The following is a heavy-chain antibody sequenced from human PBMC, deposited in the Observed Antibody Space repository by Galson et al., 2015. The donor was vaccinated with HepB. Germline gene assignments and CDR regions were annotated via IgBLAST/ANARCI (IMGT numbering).Heavy chain of an antibody. CDR2: ISGSGGST. Sequence: SLRLSCAASGFTFSNYAMSWVRRAPGKGLEWVSAISGSGGSTYYADSVKGRLTISRDNSKSTLYLQMNSLRAEDTAVYYCAKGDGSSSWYYDYWGQGTLVTVSS. CDR1: GFTFSNYA. D-gene: IGHD6-13*01. J-gene: IGHJ4*02. CDR3: AKGDGSSSWYYDY. V-gene: IGHV3-23*01.